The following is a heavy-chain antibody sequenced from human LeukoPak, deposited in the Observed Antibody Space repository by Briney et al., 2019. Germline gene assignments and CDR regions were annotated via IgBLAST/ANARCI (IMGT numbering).Heavy chain of an antibody. D-gene: IGHD3-10*01. J-gene: IGHJ4*02. V-gene: IGHV3-15*01. CDR1: RFTYSNAW. CDR3: TTDYGSGSFD. Sequence: GGSLRLSCAASRFTYSNAWMSWVRQAPGKGLEWVGRIKGRTDGGTTDYAAPVKGRFTISRDDSKNTLYLQMNSLKTEDTAVYYCTTDYGSGSFDWGQGTLVTVSS. CDR2: IKGRTDGGTT.